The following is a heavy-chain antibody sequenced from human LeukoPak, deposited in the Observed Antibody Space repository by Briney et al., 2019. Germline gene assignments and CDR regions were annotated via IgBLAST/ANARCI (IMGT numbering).Heavy chain of an antibody. Sequence: PPQTLSLTCTVSGGSISSGDYYWSWIRQPPGKGLEWIAYMYYSGSTHYNPSLKSRVTMSADTSKNQLSLKLSSVTAADTAVYYCARPYYYDSRIDPWGQGILVTVSS. J-gene: IGHJ5*02. CDR1: GGSISSGDYY. V-gene: IGHV4-30-4*01. CDR2: MYYSGST. CDR3: ARPYYYDSRIDP. D-gene: IGHD3-22*01.